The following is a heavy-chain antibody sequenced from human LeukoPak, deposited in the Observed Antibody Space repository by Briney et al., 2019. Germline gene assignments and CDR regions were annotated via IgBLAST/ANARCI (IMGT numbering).Heavy chain of an antibody. CDR1: GFTVTTYT. Sequence: PGGSLDSSCQPFGFTVTTYTMNWVRQAPGPGLEWVSSMSSSGLYIYYADSVKGRFTISRDNSNNTLYLQMNSLRADDTAVYYCARAQQGYNWFNPWGQGTLVTVSS. J-gene: IGHJ5*02. V-gene: IGHV3-21*06. D-gene: IGHD4/OR15-4a*01. CDR2: MSSSGLYI. CDR3: ARAQQGYNWFNP.